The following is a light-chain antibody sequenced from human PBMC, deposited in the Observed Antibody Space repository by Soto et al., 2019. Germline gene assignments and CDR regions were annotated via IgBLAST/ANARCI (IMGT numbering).Light chain of an antibody. Sequence: EIAMTQSPAILSVSPGERATLSCRASQSVSSNVAWYQQKLGQAPRLLIYGASTQTTGIPARFSGSGSGTEFTLTISSLQSEDFAVYYCQQYNNWPLTFGGGTKVEIK. CDR3: QQYNNWPLT. CDR2: GAS. J-gene: IGKJ4*01. CDR1: QSVSSN. V-gene: IGKV3-15*01.